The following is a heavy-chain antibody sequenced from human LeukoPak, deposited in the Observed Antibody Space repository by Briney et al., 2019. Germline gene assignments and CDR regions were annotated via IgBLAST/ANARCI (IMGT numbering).Heavy chain of an antibody. Sequence: TGGSLRLSCAASGFTFSDYYMSWIRQAPGKGLEWVANIKQDGSEKYYVDSVKGRFTISRDNANNSLYLQVDSLGDEDTGVYYCTRGWGSSGPGDFWGPGTLVTVSS. CDR2: IKQDGSEK. V-gene: IGHV3-7*01. CDR1: GFTFSDYY. CDR3: TRGWGSSGPGDF. D-gene: IGHD6-19*01. J-gene: IGHJ4*02.